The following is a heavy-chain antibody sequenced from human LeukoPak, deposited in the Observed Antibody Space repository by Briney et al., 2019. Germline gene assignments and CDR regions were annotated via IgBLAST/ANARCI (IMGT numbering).Heavy chain of an antibody. CDR2: ISAYNGDT. V-gene: IGHV1-18*01. CDR1: GGTFSSYA. CDR3: ARATGPLNWFDP. J-gene: IGHJ5*02. Sequence: GSSVKVSCKASGGTFSSYAISWVRQAPGQGLEWMGWISAYNGDTNYAQKLQGRVTMTTDTSTSTAYMELRSLRSDDTAVYYCARATGPLNWFDPWGQGTLVTVSS. D-gene: IGHD1-14*01.